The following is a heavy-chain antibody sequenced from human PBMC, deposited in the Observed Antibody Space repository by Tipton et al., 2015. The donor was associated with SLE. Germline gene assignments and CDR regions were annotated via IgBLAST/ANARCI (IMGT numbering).Heavy chain of an antibody. CDR3: ARGERYASDWSDGQSYYFDF. V-gene: IGHV4-4*07. CDR1: GGSMTSYY. CDR2: IFSSGST. J-gene: IGHJ4*02. Sequence: TLSLTCIVSGGSMTSYYWYWIRQPAGRGLEWIGRIFSSGSTDYNPSLKRRVTMSLDTSKNQFSLQLSSVTAADTAVYHCARGERYASDWSDGQSYYFDFWGQGSLVTVSS. D-gene: IGHD6-19*01.